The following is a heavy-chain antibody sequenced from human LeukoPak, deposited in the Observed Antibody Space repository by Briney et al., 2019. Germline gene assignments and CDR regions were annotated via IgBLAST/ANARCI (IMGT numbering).Heavy chain of an antibody. CDR3: ARRHSDSSGYWYFDY. Sequence: GSLRLSCAASGFTFRSDWMHWVRQPPGKGPEWIGEINHSGSTNYNPSLKSRVTISVDASKNQFSLKLSSVTAADTAVYYCARRHSDSSGYWYFDYWGQGTLVTVSS. J-gene: IGHJ4*02. V-gene: IGHV4-34*01. CDR2: INHSGST. D-gene: IGHD3-22*01. CDR1: GFTFRSDW.